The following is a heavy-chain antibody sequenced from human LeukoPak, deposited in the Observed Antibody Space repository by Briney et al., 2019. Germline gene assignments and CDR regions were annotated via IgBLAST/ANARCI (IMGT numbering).Heavy chain of an antibody. V-gene: IGHV3-23*01. CDR3: AKDYPHYYDILTGYYWYYYYYYGMDV. CDR1: GFTFSSYA. CDR2: ISGSGGST. J-gene: IGHJ6*02. Sequence: GGSLRLSCAASGFTFSSYAMSWVRQAPGKGLEWVSAISGSGGSTYYADSVKGRFTISRDNSKNTLYLQMNSLRAEDTAVYYCAKDYPHYYDILTGYYWYYYYYYGMDVWGQGTTVTVSS. D-gene: IGHD3-9*01.